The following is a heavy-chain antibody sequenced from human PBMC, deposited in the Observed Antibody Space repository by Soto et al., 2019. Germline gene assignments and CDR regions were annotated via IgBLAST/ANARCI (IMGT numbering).Heavy chain of an antibody. J-gene: IGHJ4*02. CDR1: GFSLSNARMG. CDR3: ARAKPTIFGVVILDY. D-gene: IGHD3-3*01. CDR2: IFSNDEK. Sequence: SGPTLVNPTETLTLTCTVSGFSLSNARMGVSWIRQPPGKALEWLAHIFSNDEKSYSTSLKSRLTISKDTSKSQVVLTMTNMDPVDTATYYCARAKPTIFGVVILDYWGQGTLVTVSS. V-gene: IGHV2-26*01.